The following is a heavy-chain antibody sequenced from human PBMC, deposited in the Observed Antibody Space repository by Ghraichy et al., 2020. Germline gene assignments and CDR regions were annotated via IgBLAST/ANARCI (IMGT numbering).Heavy chain of an antibody. J-gene: IGHJ4*02. Sequence: SETLSLTCTVSGGSISSSSYYWGWIRQPPGKGLEWIGSIYYSGSTYYNPSLKSRVTISVDTSKNQFSLKLSSVTAADTAVYYCAREVKRYYYGSGPLDYWGQGTLVTVSS. CDR1: GGSISSSSYY. CDR3: AREVKRYYYGSGPLDY. D-gene: IGHD3-10*01. CDR2: IYYSGST. V-gene: IGHV4-39*07.